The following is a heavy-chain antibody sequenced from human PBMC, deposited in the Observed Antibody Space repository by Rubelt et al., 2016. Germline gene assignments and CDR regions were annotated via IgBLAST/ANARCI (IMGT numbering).Heavy chain of an antibody. D-gene: IGHD5-18*01. CDR3: ARIRQWIQLWPNHNMDY. CDR1: GGSISSSSYY. Sequence: QLQLQESGPGLVKPSETLSLTCTVSGGSISSSSYYWGWIRQPPGKGLEWIGSIYYSGSTYYNPSLKSGCTISGDTSKNQFSLKLRSVNAADTAVYYCARIRQWIQLWPNHNMDYWGQGTLVTVSS. J-gene: IGHJ4*02. CDR2: IYYSGST. V-gene: IGHV4-39*01.